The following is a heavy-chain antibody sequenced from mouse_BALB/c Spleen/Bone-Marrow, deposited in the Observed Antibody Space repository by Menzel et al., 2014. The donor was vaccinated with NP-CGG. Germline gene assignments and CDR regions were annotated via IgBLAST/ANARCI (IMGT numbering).Heavy chain of an antibody. D-gene: IGHD2-1*01. CDR2: INPSSGYT. CDR3: ARVYGNYDAMDY. J-gene: IGHJ4*01. V-gene: IGHV1-4*01. Sequence: QVQLQQSGAELARPGASVKMSCRASGYTFTTYTMHWVKQRPGQCLEWIAYINPSSGYTYYNQKFKDKATLTADKSSSAAYLQLSSLTSEDSAVYYCARVYGNYDAMDYWGQGTSVTVSS. CDR1: GYTFTTYT.